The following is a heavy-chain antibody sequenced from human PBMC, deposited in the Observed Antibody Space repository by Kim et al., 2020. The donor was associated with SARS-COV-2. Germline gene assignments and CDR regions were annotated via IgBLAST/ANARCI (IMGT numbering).Heavy chain of an antibody. CDR2: ISGSGGST. CDR3: ANTRSRSYYYYGMDV. CDR1: GFTFSSYA. J-gene: IGHJ6*02. V-gene: IGHV3-23*01. Sequence: GGSLRLSCAASGFTFSSYAMSWVRQAPGKGLEWVSAISGSGGSTYYADSVKGRFTISRDNSKNTLYLQMNSLRAEDTAVYYCANTRSRSYYYYGMDVWGQGTTVTVSS.